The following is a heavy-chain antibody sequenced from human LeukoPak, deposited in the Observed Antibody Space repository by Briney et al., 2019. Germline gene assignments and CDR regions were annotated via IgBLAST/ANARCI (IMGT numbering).Heavy chain of an antibody. CDR1: GGSFSGYY. D-gene: IGHD1-14*01. CDR2: IYYSGST. Sequence: PSETLSLTCAVYGGSFSGYYWSWIRQPPGKGLEWIGYIYYSGSTYYNPSLKSRVTISVDTSKNQFSLRLSSVTAADTAVYYCASYKGREPTYTYWGQGTLVTVSS. V-gene: IGHV4-30-4*01. CDR3: ASYKGREPTYTY. J-gene: IGHJ4*02.